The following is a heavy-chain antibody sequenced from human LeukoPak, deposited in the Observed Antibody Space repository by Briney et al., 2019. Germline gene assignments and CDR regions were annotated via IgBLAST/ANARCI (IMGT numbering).Heavy chain of an antibody. D-gene: IGHD2-21*02. CDR1: GFTFRHFA. V-gene: IGHV3-30-3*01. Sequence: PGRSLRLSCAASGFTFRHFAMHWVRQAPGKGLEWVAVIAYDGSNRYYVDSVKGRFTISRDNSKNTLYLQMNSLRAEDTAICYCAREEYGDYYFDYWGQGTLVTVSS. J-gene: IGHJ4*02. CDR2: IAYDGSNR. CDR3: AREEYGDYYFDY.